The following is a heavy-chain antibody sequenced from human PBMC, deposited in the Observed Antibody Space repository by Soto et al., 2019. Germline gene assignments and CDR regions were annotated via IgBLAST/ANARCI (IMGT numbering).Heavy chain of an antibody. J-gene: IGHJ5*02. D-gene: IGHD6-19*01. V-gene: IGHV4-4*07. CDR3: AREAGPDRWFDP. Sequence: SETLSLTCTVSGASISSYFWTWIRQPAGKGLDWIGRISTSGTTNYNPYLKSRVTMSVDTSKNHFSLNLSSVTAADTAVYYCAREAGPDRWFDPWGQGTPVPVSS. CDR2: ISTSGTT. CDR1: GASISSYF.